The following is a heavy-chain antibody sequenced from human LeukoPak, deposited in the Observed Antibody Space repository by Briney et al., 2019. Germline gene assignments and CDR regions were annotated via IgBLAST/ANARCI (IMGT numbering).Heavy chain of an antibody. D-gene: IGHD3-22*01. CDR1: GFSVSTNY. Sequence: QTGGSLRLSCAASGFSVSTNYMNWVRQAPGKGLEWVSILYSGSSTYYTDSVKGRFTISRDNSRNTLYLHMTNLRAEDTAVYYCARVGGHYHWYLDLWGRGSLLTVSS. CDR3: ARVGGHYHWYLDL. V-gene: IGHV3-53*01. J-gene: IGHJ2*01. CDR2: LYSGSST.